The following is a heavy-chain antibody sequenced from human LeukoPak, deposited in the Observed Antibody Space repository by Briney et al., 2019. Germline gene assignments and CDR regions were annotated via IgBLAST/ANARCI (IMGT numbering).Heavy chain of an antibody. J-gene: IGHJ4*02. CDR2: IYSRGST. V-gene: IGHV4-34*01. D-gene: IGHD5-24*01. Sequence: PSETLSLTCAVSGESFSGYFWTWIRQPPGKGLEWIGSIYSRGSTYYNPSLKSRVTISVDTSKNQFSLKLSSVTAADTAVYYCAREDNVEMATGYWGQGNLVTVSS. CDR3: AREDNVEMATGY. CDR1: GESFSGYF.